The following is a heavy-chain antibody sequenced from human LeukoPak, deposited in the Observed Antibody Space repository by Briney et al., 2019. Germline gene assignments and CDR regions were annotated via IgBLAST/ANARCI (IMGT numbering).Heavy chain of an antibody. CDR2: IDPNSGGT. CDR3: AKGLSSGVAQSFDP. D-gene: IGHD3-3*01. J-gene: IGHJ5*02. CDR1: GYTFTSYG. V-gene: IGHV1-2*06. Sequence: ASVKVSCKASGYTFTSYGISWVRQAPGQGLEWMGRIDPNSGGTNYAQKFQGRVTMTRDTSISTAYMELSSLRSDDTAVYYCAKGLSSGVAQSFDPWGQGILVTVSS.